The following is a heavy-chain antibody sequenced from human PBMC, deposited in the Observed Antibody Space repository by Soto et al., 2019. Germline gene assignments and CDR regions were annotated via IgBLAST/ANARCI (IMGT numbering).Heavy chain of an antibody. D-gene: IGHD5-18*01. CDR3: ARGGGYSSGPFDY. Sequence: PGGSLRLSCAASGLTFNSYWMHWVRQAPGKGLVWVSRINSDGSSTTYADSVKGRFTISRDNAKNTLYLQMNSLRAEDTAVYYCARGGGYSSGPFDYWGQGTLVTVSS. V-gene: IGHV3-74*01. CDR1: GLTFNSYW. CDR2: INSDGSST. J-gene: IGHJ4*02.